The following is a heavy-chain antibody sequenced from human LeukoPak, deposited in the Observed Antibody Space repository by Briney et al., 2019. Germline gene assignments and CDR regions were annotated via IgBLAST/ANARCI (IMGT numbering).Heavy chain of an antibody. Sequence: SETLSLTCTVSGGSISSYYWSWIRQPPGKGLEWIGYIYYSGSTNYNPSLKSRVTISVDTSKNQFSLKLSSVTAADTAVYYCARGESVGYYFDYWGQGTLVTVSS. CDR3: ARGESVGYYFDY. CDR2: IYYSGST. D-gene: IGHD3-10*01. V-gene: IGHV4-59*01. J-gene: IGHJ4*02. CDR1: GGSISSYY.